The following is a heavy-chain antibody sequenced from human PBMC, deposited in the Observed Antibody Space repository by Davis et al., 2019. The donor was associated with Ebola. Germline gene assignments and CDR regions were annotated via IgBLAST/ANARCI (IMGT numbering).Heavy chain of an antibody. CDR1: GVSISSSNY. CDR2: IYHGGNT. Sequence: PSETLSLTCTVSGVSISSSNYWSWVRQPPGKGLEWIGEIYHGGNTNYNPSLKSRVTISVDKAKNQVSLKLSSVTAADTAVYYCARDERYHYDSSGYRTTAGYFDYWGQGTLVTVSS. D-gene: IGHD3-22*01. CDR3: ARDERYHYDSSGYRTTAGYFDY. V-gene: IGHV4-4*02. J-gene: IGHJ4*02.